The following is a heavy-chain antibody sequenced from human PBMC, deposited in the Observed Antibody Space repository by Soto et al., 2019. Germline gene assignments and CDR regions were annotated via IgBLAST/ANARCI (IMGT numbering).Heavy chain of an antibody. CDR2: IWYDGSNK. Sequence: GGSLRLSCAASGFTFSSYGMHWVRQAPGKGLEWVAVIWYDGSNKYYADSVKGRFTISRDNSKNTLYLQMNSLRAEDTAVYYCATDYSSSWHEVPDDLLSGYYYYYGMDVWGQGTTVTVSS. CDR3: ATDYSSSWHEVPDDLLSGYYYYYGMDV. D-gene: IGHD6-13*01. CDR1: GFTFSSYG. V-gene: IGHV3-33*01. J-gene: IGHJ6*02.